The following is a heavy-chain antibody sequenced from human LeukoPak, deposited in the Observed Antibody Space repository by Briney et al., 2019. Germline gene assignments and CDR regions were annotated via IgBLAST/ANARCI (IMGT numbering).Heavy chain of an antibody. V-gene: IGHV3-48*03. Sequence: GGSLRLSCAASGFTFSSYEMNWVRQAPGKGLDWVSSISSSGSTIYYADSVKGRFTISRDNAKNSLYLQMNSLRAEDTAVYYCARDSGRNYRGAFDIWGQGTMVTVSS. D-gene: IGHD4-23*01. J-gene: IGHJ3*02. CDR1: GFTFSSYE. CDR2: ISSSGSTI. CDR3: ARDSGRNYRGAFDI.